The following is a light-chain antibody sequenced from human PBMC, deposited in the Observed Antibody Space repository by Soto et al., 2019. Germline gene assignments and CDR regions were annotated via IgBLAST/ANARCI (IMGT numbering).Light chain of an antibody. V-gene: IGKV1-27*01. CDR2: ATS. Sequence: DVQMTQSPSSLSAFVGDRVTITCRASQGIAPYLAWFQQKPGKVPKLLIYATSTLQSGVPSRFSGRGSGTDFTLTISSLQPEDVATYYCQKYNSAPLTVGGGTKVEIK. CDR3: QKYNSAPLT. J-gene: IGKJ4*01. CDR1: QGIAPY.